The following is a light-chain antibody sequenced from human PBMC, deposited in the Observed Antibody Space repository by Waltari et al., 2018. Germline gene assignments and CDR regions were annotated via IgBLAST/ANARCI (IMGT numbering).Light chain of an antibody. CDR1: QTISIW. V-gene: IGKV1-5*03. CDR2: KAS. Sequence: DIQMTQSPSTLSASVGDRVTITCRASQTISIWLAWYQQKPGKAPKLLIYKASSLESGVPSRFSGSGSGTEFTLTISSLQPDDFATYYCQQYDSYSPVGTFGQGTKVAIK. CDR3: QQYDSYSPVGT. J-gene: IGKJ1*01.